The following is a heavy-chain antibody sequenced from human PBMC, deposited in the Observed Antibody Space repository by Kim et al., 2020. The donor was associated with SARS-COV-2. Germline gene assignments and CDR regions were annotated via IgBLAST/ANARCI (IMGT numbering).Heavy chain of an antibody. J-gene: IGHJ4*02. CDR3: ARGRSWYPNEISFDY. V-gene: IGHV3-30*04. CDR1: GFTFSSYA. Sequence: GGSLRLSCAASGFTFSSYAMHWVRQAPGKGLEWVAVISYDGSNKYYADSVKGRFTISRDNSKNTLYLQMNSLRAEDTAVYYCARGRSWYPNEISFDYWGQGTLVTVSS. D-gene: IGHD6-13*01. CDR2: ISYDGSNK.